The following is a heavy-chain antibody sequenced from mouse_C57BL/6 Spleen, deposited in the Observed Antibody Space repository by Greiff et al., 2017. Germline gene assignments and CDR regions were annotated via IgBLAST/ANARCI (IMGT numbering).Heavy chain of an antibody. V-gene: IGHV1-55*01. D-gene: IGHD2-4*01. J-gene: IGHJ3*01. Sequence: VQLQQSGAELVKPGASVKMSCKASGYTFTSYWITWVKQRPGQGLEWIGDIYPGSGSTNYNEKFKSKATLTVDTSSSTAYMQLSSLTSEDSAVYYCAKGGYYDYDGAWFAYWGQGTLVTVSA. CDR1: GYTFTSYW. CDR3: AKGGYYDYDGAWFAY. CDR2: IYPGSGST.